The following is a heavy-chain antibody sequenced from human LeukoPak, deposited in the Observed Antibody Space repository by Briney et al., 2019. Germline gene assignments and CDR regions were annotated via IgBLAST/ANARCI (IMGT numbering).Heavy chain of an antibody. CDR1: GFTFSSYA. CDR2: ISDSGDNT. V-gene: IGHV3-23*01. Sequence: GGSLRLSCAASGFTFSSYAMSWVRQAPGKGLELVSAISDSGDNTYYADSVKGRFTISRDNSKNTLYLQMDSLRAEDTALYYCATRPHGDYPYFDYWGQGTLVTVSS. D-gene: IGHD4-17*01. J-gene: IGHJ4*02. CDR3: ATRPHGDYPYFDY.